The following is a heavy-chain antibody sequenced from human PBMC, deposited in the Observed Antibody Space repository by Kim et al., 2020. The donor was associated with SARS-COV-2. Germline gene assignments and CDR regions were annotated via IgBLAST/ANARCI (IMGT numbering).Heavy chain of an antibody. CDR1: GFTFSSYA. J-gene: IGHJ6*02. CDR3: ARSEVAVSQYYYYYGMDV. Sequence: GGSLRLSCAASGFTFSSYAMHWVRQAPGKGLEWVAVISYDGSNKYYADSVKGRFTISRDNSKNTLYLQMNSLRAEDTAVYYCARSEVAVSQYYYYYGMDVWGQGTTVTVSS. CDR2: ISYDGSNK. V-gene: IGHV3-30*04. D-gene: IGHD2-15*01.